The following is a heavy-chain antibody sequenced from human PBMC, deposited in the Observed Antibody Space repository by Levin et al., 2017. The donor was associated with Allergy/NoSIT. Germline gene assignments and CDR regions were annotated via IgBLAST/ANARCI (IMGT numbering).Heavy chain of an antibody. Sequence: PGGSLRLSCAGSGFIFSSYWMTWVRQAQGKGLEWVANIKEDGSEKYYVDSVKGRFTISRDNAKNSLYLQMSSLRAEDTAVYYCARETRKASSGTRLHYFGMDVWGQGTTVTVSS. CDR2: IKEDGSEK. CDR1: GFIFSSYW. CDR3: ARETRKASSGTRLHYFGMDV. D-gene: IGHD1/OR15-1a*01. J-gene: IGHJ6*02. V-gene: IGHV3-7*01.